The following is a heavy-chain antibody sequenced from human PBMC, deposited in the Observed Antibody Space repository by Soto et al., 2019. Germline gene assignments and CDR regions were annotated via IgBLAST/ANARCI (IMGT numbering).Heavy chain of an antibody. D-gene: IGHD6-19*01. Sequence: WGSLRLSFAASGFTFNNYWVNWVRQAPGKGLEWVANIKKEEGENYSMDSRFTISREDAKDSVYLKMDRLRAEETAVYYCLRSIGWIFDXSGQGSFVTVS. CDR2: IKKEEGEN. J-gene: IGHJ4*02. V-gene: IGHV3-7*03. CDR1: GFTFNNYW. CDR3: LRSIGWIFDX.